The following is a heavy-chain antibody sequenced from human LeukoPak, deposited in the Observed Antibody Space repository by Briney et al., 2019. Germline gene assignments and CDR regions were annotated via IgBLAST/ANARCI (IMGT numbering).Heavy chain of an antibody. J-gene: IGHJ4*02. CDR2: IYTSGST. D-gene: IGHD2-21*01. V-gene: IGHV4-4*07. CDR1: GGSISSYY. Sequence: SKTLSLTCTVSGGSISSYYWSWIRQPAGKGLEWIGRIYTSGSTNYNPSLKSRVTMSVDTSKNQFSLKLSSVTAADTAVYYCATSIGWPNVFDHWGQGILVTVSS. CDR3: ATSIGWPNVFDH.